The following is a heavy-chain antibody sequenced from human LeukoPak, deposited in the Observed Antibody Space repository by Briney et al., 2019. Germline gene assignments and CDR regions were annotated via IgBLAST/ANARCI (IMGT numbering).Heavy chain of an antibody. CDR1: GGSISSYY. J-gene: IGHJ4*02. CDR2: IYYSGST. CDR3: ARVLYYYDSSGYTYYFDY. D-gene: IGHD3-22*01. V-gene: IGHV4-59*01. Sequence: KSSETLSLTCTVSGGSISSYYWSWIRQPPGKGLEWIGYIYYSGSTNYNPSLKSRVTISVDTSKNQFSLKLSSVTAADTAVYCCARVLYYYDSSGYTYYFDYWGQGTLVTVSS.